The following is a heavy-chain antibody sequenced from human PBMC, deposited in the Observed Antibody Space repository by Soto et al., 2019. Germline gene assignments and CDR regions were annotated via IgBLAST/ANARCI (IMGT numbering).Heavy chain of an antibody. D-gene: IGHD1-26*01. J-gene: IGHJ4*02. V-gene: IGHV2-5*02. CDR2: IYWDDSK. CDR3: AHAYGGRSLH. Sequence: QITLKESGPTLVKPTQTLTLTCTFSGFSLTTDRVGVSWIRQPPGEALEWLAVIYWDDSKTYRPSLESRLTITQDTSQNQVALTMTNMDSLDTATYYCAHAYGGRSLHWGQGTLLTVSS. CDR1: GFSLTTDRVG.